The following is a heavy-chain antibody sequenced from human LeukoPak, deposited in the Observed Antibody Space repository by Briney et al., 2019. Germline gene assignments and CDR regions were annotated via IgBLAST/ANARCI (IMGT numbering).Heavy chain of an antibody. V-gene: IGHV4-59*13. J-gene: IGHJ3*02. CDR1: GGSISSYY. D-gene: IGHD3-22*01. Sequence: PSETLSLTCTVSGGSISSYYWSWIRQPQGKGLGWIGYIYYSGSTNYNPSLKSRVTISVDTSKNQFSLKLSSVTAADTAVYYCARESRMIDAFDIWGQGTMVTVSS. CDR3: ARESRMIDAFDI. CDR2: IYYSGST.